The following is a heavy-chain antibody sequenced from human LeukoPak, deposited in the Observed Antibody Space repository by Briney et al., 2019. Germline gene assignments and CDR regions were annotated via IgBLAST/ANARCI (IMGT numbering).Heavy chain of an antibody. J-gene: IGHJ4*02. CDR3: AGRAWNAHYYFDY. V-gene: IGHV4-4*09. CDR1: GGSISSYY. CDR2: IYTSGST. Sequence: SETLSLTCTVSGGSISSYYWSWIRQPPGKGLEWIGYIYTSGSTNYNPSLKSRVTISVDTSKNQFSLKLSSVTAADTAVYYCAGRAWNAHYYFDYWGQGTLVTVSS. D-gene: IGHD1-1*01.